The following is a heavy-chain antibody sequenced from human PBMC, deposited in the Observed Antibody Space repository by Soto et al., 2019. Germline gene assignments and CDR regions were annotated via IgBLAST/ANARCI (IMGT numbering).Heavy chain of an antibody. J-gene: IGHJ5*02. CDR3: ARAIIEAMIVVVNWFDP. V-gene: IGHV1-18*01. CDR1: GYTFTSYG. Sequence: GASVKVSCKASGYTFTSYGISWVRQAPGQGLEWMGWISAYNGNTNYAQKLQGRVTMTTDTSTSTAYMELRSLRSDDTAVYYCARAIIEAMIVVVNWFDPWGQGTLVTVSS. D-gene: IGHD3-22*01. CDR2: ISAYNGNT.